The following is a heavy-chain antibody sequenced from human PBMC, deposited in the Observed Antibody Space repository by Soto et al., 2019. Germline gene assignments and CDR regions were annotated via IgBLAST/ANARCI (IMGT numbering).Heavy chain of an antibody. D-gene: IGHD3-16*01. V-gene: IGHV3-13*01. CDR2: IGAAGDT. J-gene: IGHJ4*02. CDR1: GFTFSNYA. CDR3: AAGGVTSVAQFDY. Sequence: EVQLVEPGGGLVQPGGSLRLSCAASGFTFSNYAMHWVRQPTGKGLEWVSGIGAAGDTYYPGSVKGRFTISRENAKNSLYLQMNSLRAGDTAVYYCAAGGVTSVAQFDYWGQGTLVTVSS.